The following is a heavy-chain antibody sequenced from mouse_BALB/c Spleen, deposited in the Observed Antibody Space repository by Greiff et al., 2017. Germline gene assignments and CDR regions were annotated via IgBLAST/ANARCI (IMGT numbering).Heavy chain of an antibody. CDR1: GFSLTSYG. CDR3: ARSYYGNPWYFDV. D-gene: IGHD2-10*01. CDR2: IWAGGST. Sequence: VHLVESGPGLVAPSQSLSITCTVSGFSLTSYGVHWVRQPPGKGLEWLGVIWAGGSTNYNSALMSRLSISKDNSKSQVFLKMNSLQTDDTAMYYCARSYYGNPWYFDVWGAGTTVTVSS. V-gene: IGHV2-9*02. J-gene: IGHJ1*01.